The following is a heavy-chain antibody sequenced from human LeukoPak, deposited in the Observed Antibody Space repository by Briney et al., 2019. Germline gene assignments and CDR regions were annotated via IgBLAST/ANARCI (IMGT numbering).Heavy chain of an antibody. CDR3: ATGVASGGPPMC. CDR1: GFTVSSNC. J-gene: IGHJ4*02. CDR2: ICGGGTT. Sequence: GGSLRLSCAASGFTVSSNCMSWVRQAPGKGLKWVSAICGGGTTCYADSVKGRFTISRDISKNTVYLQMNSLRAEDTAVYYCATGVASGGPPMCWGQGTLVTVSS. V-gene: IGHV3-53*01. D-gene: IGHD6-13*01.